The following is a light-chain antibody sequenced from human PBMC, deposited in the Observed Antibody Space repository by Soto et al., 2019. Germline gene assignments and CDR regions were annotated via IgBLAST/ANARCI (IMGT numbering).Light chain of an antibody. Sequence: ESVITQSPATLSVSLGERATLSCSGSQSVMPNLAWYQQKPGQAPRLIIXXAYXRATDIPPRFSGSGSGTDFTLTIRSLEPEDFSFEYCQQRRSWPPTRTFGQGTRLDIK. CDR3: QQRRSWPPTRT. J-gene: IGKJ5*01. CDR1: QSVMPN. CDR2: XAY. V-gene: IGKV3-11*01.